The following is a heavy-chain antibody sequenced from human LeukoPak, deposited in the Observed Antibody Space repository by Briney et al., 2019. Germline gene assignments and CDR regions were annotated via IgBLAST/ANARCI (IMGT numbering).Heavy chain of an antibody. J-gene: IGHJ4*02. D-gene: IGHD3-10*01. Sequence: GGSLRLSFAASGFTFDDYAMHWVRQAPGKGLEWVSLISGDGGSTYYADSLKGRFTISRDNSKNSLYLQMNSLRTEDTALYYCAKLDYYGSGSYLPPFDYWGQGTLVTVSS. CDR1: GFTFDDYA. V-gene: IGHV3-43*02. CDR2: ISGDGGST. CDR3: AKLDYYGSGSYLPPFDY.